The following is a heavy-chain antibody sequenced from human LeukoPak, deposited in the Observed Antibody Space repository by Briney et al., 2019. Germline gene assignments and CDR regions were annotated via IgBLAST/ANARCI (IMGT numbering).Heavy chain of an antibody. CDR3: ARDQGYSSGWSLGY. CDR2: IIPIFCTQ. D-gene: IGHD6-19*01. CDR1: GGTFSNYA. J-gene: IGHJ4*02. V-gene: IGHV1-69*05. Sequence: SVKVSCKASGGTFSNYAISWVRQPPGQGLEWMGRIIPIFCTQNHPQKFQGRVTITTDESTSTAYMELSSLRSEDTAVYYCARDQGYSSGWSLGYWGQGTLVTVSS.